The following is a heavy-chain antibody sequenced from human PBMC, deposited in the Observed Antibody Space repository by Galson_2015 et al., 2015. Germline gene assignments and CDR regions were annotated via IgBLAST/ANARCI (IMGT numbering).Heavy chain of an antibody. CDR1: GYAFTSYY. CDR3: ARSYIVVVPAALRGWFDP. Sequence: SVKVSCKASGYAFTSYYMHWVRQAPGQGLEWMGIINPSGGSTSYAQKFQGRVAMTRDTSTSTVYMELSSLRSEDTAVYYCARSYIVVVPAALRGWFDPWGQGTLVTVSS. D-gene: IGHD2-2*01. CDR2: INPSGGST. J-gene: IGHJ5*02. V-gene: IGHV1-46*01.